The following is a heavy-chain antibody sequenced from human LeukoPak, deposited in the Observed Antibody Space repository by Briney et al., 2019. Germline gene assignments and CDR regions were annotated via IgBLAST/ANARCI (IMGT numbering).Heavy chain of an antibody. V-gene: IGHV3-74*01. J-gene: IGHJ6*02. D-gene: IGHD3-10*01. CDR1: GFTSSSYW. CDR2: ISGDGTAR. Sequence: PGGSLRLSCAASGFTSSSYWMHWVRQVPGKGLVWVSRISGDGTARNYADSVKGRFTISRDDAKNTVDLQMNSLRGEDTAVYYCARDYGRSRDYGMDVWGQGTTVTVSS. CDR3: ARDYGRSRDYGMDV.